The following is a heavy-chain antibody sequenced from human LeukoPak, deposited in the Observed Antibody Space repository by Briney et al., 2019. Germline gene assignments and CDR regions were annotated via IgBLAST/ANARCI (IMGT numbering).Heavy chain of an antibody. CDR2: ISAYNGNT. V-gene: IGHV1-18*01. CDR3: ARFERWTGTVYLDY. Sequence: ASVKVSCKASGYTFTSYGISWVRQAPGQGLEWMGWISAYNGNTNYTQKLQGRVTMTTDTSTSTAYMELRSLRSDDTAVYYCARFERWTGTVYLDYWGQGTLVTVSS. CDR1: GYTFTSYG. J-gene: IGHJ4*02. D-gene: IGHD3/OR15-3a*01.